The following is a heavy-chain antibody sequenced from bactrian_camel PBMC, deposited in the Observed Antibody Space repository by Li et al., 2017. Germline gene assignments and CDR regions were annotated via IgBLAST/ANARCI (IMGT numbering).Heavy chain of an antibody. J-gene: IGHJ4*01. CDR3: AADPSLIAGCLPRPPGSFAH. D-gene: IGHD1*01. CDR1: GFAFSEDC. CDR2: IDTDGTT. V-gene: IGHV3S53*01. Sequence: HVQLVESGGGSVQAGGSLRLSCAASGFAFSEDCMGWFRQAPGKAREGVAAIDTDGTTSYADSVQGRFTISQDNADNTVYLQMDSLKPEDTGIYFCAADPSLIAGCLPRPPGSFAHWGQGTQVTVS.